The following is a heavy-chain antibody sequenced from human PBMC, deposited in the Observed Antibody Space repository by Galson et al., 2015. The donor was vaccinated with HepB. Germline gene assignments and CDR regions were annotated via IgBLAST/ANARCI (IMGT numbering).Heavy chain of an antibody. CDR2: ISASTIYT. D-gene: IGHD4-17*01. V-gene: IGHV3-11*06. CDR3: ARVADADYGDHTHFDS. Sequence: SLRLSCAASGFTFSDYYMSWIRQAPGKGLEWLSCISASTIYTNYAHSVKGRFTVSRDNAKNSLNLQMNSLRAEDTAVYYCARVADADYGDHTHFDSWGQGTLVTVSS. CDR1: GFTFSDYY. J-gene: IGHJ4*02.